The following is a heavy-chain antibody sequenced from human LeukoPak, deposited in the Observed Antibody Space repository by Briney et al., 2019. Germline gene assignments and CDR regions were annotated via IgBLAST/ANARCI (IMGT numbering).Heavy chain of an antibody. CDR3: ARYTIAAGLDAFDI. V-gene: IGHV4-30-2*01. CDR2: IYHSGST. D-gene: IGHD6-13*01. Sequence: SETLSLTCAVSGGSISSGGYSWSWIRQPPGQGLEWLGYIYHSGSTYYNPSLKSRVTISVDRSKNQFSLKLSSVTAADTAVYDCARYTIAAGLDAFDIWGQGTMVTVSS. J-gene: IGHJ3*02. CDR1: GGSISSGGYS.